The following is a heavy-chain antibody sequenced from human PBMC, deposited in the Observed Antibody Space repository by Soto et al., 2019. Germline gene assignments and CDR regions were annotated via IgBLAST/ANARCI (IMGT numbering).Heavy chain of an antibody. J-gene: IGHJ4*02. D-gene: IGHD3-22*01. CDR1: RFTFSRYA. Sequence: QVQLVESGGGVVQPGRSLRLSCAASRFTFSRYAMHWVRQAPGKGLEWVAVISYDGRQKHYVDSVKGRFTISRDESDNTMYLQMSSLRPEDTAVYSGAKDGYFDTYYFDHWGQGTLVTVSS. V-gene: IGHV3-30*04. CDR3: AKDGYFDTYYFDH. CDR2: ISYDGRQK.